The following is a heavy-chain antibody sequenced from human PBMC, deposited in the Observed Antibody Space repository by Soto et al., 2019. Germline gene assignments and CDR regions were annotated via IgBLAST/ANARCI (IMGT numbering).Heavy chain of an antibody. Sequence: GESLKISCKGSGYSFTSHWIGWVRQMPGQGLEWMGIINPSYSEARYSPSFQGQVTILADKSISSAYLQWSSLKASDTAMYYCSRHVAATGEDYWGQGTLVTVSS. V-gene: IGHV5-51*01. CDR2: INPSYSEA. CDR3: SRHVAATGEDY. D-gene: IGHD6-19*01. J-gene: IGHJ4*02. CDR1: GYSFTSHW.